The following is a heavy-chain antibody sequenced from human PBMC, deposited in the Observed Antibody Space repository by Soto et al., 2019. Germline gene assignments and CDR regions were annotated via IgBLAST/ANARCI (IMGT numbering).Heavy chain of an antibody. CDR3: ANGARSRNGAYSSSWFY. CDR1: GFTFDDYA. D-gene: IGHD6-13*01. CDR2: ISWNSGSI. J-gene: IGHJ4*02. V-gene: IGHV3-9*01. Sequence: EVQLVESGGGLVQPGRSLRLSCAASGFTFDDYAMHWVRQAPGKGLEWVSGISWNSGSIGYADSVKGRFTISRDNAKNSLYLQMNSLRAEDTALYYCANGARSRNGAYSSSWFYWGQGTLVTVSS.